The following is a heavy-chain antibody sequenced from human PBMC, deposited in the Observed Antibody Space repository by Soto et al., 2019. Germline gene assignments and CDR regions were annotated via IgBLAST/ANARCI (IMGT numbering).Heavy chain of an antibody. CDR2: IYYSGST. J-gene: IGHJ6*02. CDR1: GGSISSGGYY. D-gene: IGHD3-3*01. V-gene: IGHV4-31*08. CDR3: AHDFWSGYYRDYYYGMDV. Sequence: SETLSLTCTVSGGSISSGGYYWSWIRQHPGKGLEWIGYIYYSGSTYYNPSLKSRVTITVDTSKNQFSLKLSSVTAADTALFYCAHDFWSGYYRDYYYGMDVWGQGTTVTVSS.